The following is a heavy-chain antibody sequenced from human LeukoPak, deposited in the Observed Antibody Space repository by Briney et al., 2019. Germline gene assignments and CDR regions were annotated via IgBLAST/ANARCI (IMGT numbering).Heavy chain of an antibody. V-gene: IGHV4-59*08. CDR3: ATGPYSPEGYFDY. CDR1: GGSISSYY. D-gene: IGHD1-26*01. CDR2: IYYSGST. Sequence: PSETLSLTCTVSGGSISSYYWSWIRQPPGKGLEWIGYIYYSGSTNYNPSLKSRVTISVDTSKNQFSLKLSSVTAADTAVYYCATGPYSPEGYFDYWGQGTLVTVSS. J-gene: IGHJ4*02.